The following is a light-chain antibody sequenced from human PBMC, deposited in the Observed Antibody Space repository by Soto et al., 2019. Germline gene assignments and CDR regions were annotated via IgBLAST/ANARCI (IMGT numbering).Light chain of an antibody. Sequence: QSALTQPASVSGSPGQSITIACTGTSSDIGGYNFVSWYQQHPGKAPKLLIYDVGNRPSGVSNRFSGSKSGNTASLTISGLQADDEAHYYFNSYRTVSTYVFGTGSKLTVL. CDR1: SSDIGGYNF. CDR3: NSYRTVSTYV. V-gene: IGLV2-14*01. CDR2: DVG. J-gene: IGLJ1*01.